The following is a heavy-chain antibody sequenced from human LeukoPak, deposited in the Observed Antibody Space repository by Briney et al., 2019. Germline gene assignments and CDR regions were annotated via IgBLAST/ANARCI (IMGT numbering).Heavy chain of an antibody. J-gene: IGHJ4*02. CDR2: ISQSGST. V-gene: IGHV4-4*02. D-gene: IGHD3-22*01. CDR3: ARAPDPNFYDRSGFDY. CDR1: GGFISSSNW. Sequence: SETLSLTCAVSGGFISSSNWWTWVRQPPGKGLEWVGEISQSGSTNYNPSLKSRVTISVDTSKNQFSLNLSSVTAADTAVYYCARAPDPNFYDRSGFDYWGQGTLITVSS.